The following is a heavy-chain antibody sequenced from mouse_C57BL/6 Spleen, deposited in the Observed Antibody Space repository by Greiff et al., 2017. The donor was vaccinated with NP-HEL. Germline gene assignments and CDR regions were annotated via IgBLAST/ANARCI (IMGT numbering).Heavy chain of an antibody. V-gene: IGHV1-61*01. D-gene: IGHD1-1*01. CDR2: IYPSDSET. CDR1: GYTFTSYW. J-gene: IGHJ4*01. Sequence: QVQLQQPGAGLVRPGSSVKLSCKASGYTFTSYWMDWVKQRPGQGLEWIGNIYPSDSETHYNQKFKDKATLTVDKSSSTAYMQLSSLTSEDSAVYYCARRALRYAMDYWGQGTSVTVSS. CDR3: ARRALRYAMDY.